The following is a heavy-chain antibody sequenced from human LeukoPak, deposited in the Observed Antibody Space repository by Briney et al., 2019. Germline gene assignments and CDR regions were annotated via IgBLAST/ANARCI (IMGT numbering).Heavy chain of an antibody. J-gene: IGHJ4*02. CDR2: IYPGDSDT. CDR3: ARRAGGNTGGFYFDY. CDR1: VFCFTNYW. D-gene: IGHD5-18*01. Sequence: GESLKISCKASVFCFTNYWIAWVRQKPEEGLEWMGNIYPGDSDTRYNPSFQGQVTISADTSIKTAYLQWSSLKASDTAIYYCARRAGGNTGGFYFDYWGQGSLVTVSS. V-gene: IGHV5-51*01.